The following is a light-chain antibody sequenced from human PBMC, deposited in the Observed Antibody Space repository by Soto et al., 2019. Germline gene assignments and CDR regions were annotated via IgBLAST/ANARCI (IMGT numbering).Light chain of an antibody. CDR2: EVS. J-gene: IGLJ2*01. CDR3: SSYTSSSTLV. V-gene: IGLV2-14*01. Sequence: QSALTQPASVSGSPGQSITISCTGTSSDVGGYKYVSWYQHHPGKAPKLMIYEVSNRPSGVSNRFSASKSGNTASLTISGLQAEDEADYYCSSYTSSSTLVFGGGTKLTVL. CDR1: SSDVGGYKY.